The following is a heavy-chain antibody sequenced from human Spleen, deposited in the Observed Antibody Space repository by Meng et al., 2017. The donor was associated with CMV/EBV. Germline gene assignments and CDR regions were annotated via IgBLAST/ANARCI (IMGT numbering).Heavy chain of an antibody. J-gene: IGHJ5*02. Sequence: SETLSLTCAVYGGSFSGYYWSWIRQPPGKGLEWIGEINHSGSTNYNPSLKSRVTISVDTSKNQFSLKLSSVTAADTAVYYCARIKIAAAGTCWFDPWGQGTLVTVSS. CDR2: INHSGST. CDR3: ARIKIAAAGTCWFDP. CDR1: GGSFSGYY. V-gene: IGHV4-34*01. D-gene: IGHD6-13*01.